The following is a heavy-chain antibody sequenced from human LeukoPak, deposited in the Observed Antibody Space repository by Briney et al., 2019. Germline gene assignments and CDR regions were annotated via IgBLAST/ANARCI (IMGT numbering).Heavy chain of an antibody. D-gene: IGHD6-6*01. CDR2: ISGSSGTI. J-gene: IGHJ4*02. CDR3: ARRAARSPYFDY. CDR1: GFTFGDYY. Sequence: GGSLRLSCAASGFTFGDYYMSWIRQAPGKGLEWVSYISGSSGTISCADSVKGRFTISRDNAENSLYLQLNSLRAEDTAVYYCARRAARSPYFDYWGQGTLITVSS. V-gene: IGHV3-11*04.